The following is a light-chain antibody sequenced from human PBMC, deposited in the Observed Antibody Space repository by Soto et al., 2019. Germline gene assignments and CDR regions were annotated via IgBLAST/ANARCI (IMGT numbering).Light chain of an antibody. CDR3: QQNEDLPFT. CDR1: QAISNS. Sequence: DIQMTQSPSSLSASVGDRVTITCQASQAISNSLNWFQQKPGKAPHLLIYDSSNLETGVPSRFSRRGSGTDFTFTISSLQAEDIATYYCQQNEDLPFTFGGGTKVEIK. CDR2: DSS. V-gene: IGKV1-33*01. J-gene: IGKJ4*01.